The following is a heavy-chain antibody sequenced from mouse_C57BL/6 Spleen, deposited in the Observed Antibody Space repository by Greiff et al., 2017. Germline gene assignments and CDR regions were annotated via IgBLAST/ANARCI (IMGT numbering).Heavy chain of an antibody. Sequence: QVQLQQPGAELVKPGASVKMSCKASGYTFTSYWITWVKQRPGQGLEWIGDIYPGSGSTNYNEKFKSKATLTVDTSSSTAYMQLSSLTSEDSAVYYCARGLYYYVSSPTGFDYWGQGTTLTVST. D-gene: IGHD1-1*01. V-gene: IGHV1-55*01. J-gene: IGHJ2*01. CDR2: IYPGSGST. CDR3: ARGLYYYVSSPTGFDY. CDR1: GYTFTSYW.